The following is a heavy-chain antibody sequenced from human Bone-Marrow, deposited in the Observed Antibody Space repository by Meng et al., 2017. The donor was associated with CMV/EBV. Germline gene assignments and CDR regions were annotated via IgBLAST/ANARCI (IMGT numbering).Heavy chain of an antibody. V-gene: IGHV1-8*01. CDR2: MNPNSGNT. Sequence: VQRVTSGAEVKKPGAPVKVSCKASGYTFTSYDINSVRQAAGQGLEWMGWMNPNSGNTDYALKFQGRVTMTRNISKSTAYMDLSSLRSEDTAVYYCATGVADFEYWGQGTLVTVSS. D-gene: IGHD6-19*01. CDR3: ATGVADFEY. J-gene: IGHJ4*02. CDR1: GYTFTSYD.